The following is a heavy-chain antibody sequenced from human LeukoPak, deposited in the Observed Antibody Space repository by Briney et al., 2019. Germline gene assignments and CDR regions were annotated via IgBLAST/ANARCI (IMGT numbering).Heavy chain of an antibody. CDR3: ARGSRGFDY. D-gene: IGHD1-26*01. CDR2: IKQDGSEK. J-gene: IGHJ4*02. V-gene: IGHV3-7*05. CDR1: GFTFSNIW. Sequence: PGGSLRLSCAASGFTFSNIWMSWVRQAPGKGLEWMANIKQDGSEKYYVDSVKGRFTISRDNAKNSLYLQMDSLRAEDTAVYYCARGSRGFDYWGQGTLVTVSS.